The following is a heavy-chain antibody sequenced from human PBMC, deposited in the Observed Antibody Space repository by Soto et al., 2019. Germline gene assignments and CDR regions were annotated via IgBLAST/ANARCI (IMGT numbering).Heavy chain of an antibody. J-gene: IGHJ4*02. CDR2: IRRKANSYAT. CDR3: TRQVPMTTVTTWRYRPQYYFDY. CDR1: GFTFSGSA. V-gene: IGHV3-73*02. D-gene: IGHD4-4*01. Sequence: EVQLVESGGGLVQPGGSLKLSCAASGFTFSGSAMHWVRQASGKGLEWVGRIRRKANSYATAYAASVKGRFTISRDDSKNTAYLQMNSLKTEDTAVYYCTRQVPMTTVTTWRYRPQYYFDYWGQGTLVTVSS.